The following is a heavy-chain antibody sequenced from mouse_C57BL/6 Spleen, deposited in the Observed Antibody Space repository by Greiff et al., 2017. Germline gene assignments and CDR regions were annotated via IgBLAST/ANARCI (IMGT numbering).Heavy chain of an antibody. CDR3: SRERDFRAWFAY. Sequence: QVQLQQSGAELVRPGSSVKLSCKASGYTFTSYWMHWVKQRPIQGLEWIGNIDPSDSDTHYNQKFKDKATLTVDKYSSTAYIHLSSLTSEDSAVSYCSRERDFRAWFAYWGQGTLVTVSA. CDR2: IDPSDSDT. V-gene: IGHV1-52*01. J-gene: IGHJ3*01. CDR1: GYTFTSYW.